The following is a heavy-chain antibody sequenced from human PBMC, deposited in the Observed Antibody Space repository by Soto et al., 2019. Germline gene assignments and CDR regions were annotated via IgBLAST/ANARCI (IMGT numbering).Heavy chain of an antibody. Sequence: SETLSLTCTVSGGSISSGGYYWSWIRQHPGKGLEWIGYIYYSGSTYYNPSLKSRVTISVDTSKNQFSLKLSSVTAADTAVYYCARDSAGVVVPAGFDPWGQGTLVTVSS. D-gene: IGHD2-2*01. V-gene: IGHV4-31*03. CDR1: GGSISSGGYY. J-gene: IGHJ5*02. CDR2: IYYSGST. CDR3: ARDSAGVVVPAGFDP.